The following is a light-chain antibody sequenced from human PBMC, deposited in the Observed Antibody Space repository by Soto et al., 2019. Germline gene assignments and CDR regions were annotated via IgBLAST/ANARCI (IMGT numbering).Light chain of an antibody. CDR1: QSVSSSSY. J-gene: IGKJ2*01. CDR3: HQYGSSPAYT. CDR2: GAS. Sequence: EIVLTQSPGTLSLSPGERATLSCRASQSVSSSSYLAWYQQKPGPAPRLLIYGASSSATGIPDRFSGSGSGTDFPLTISRLEHEDFAVYYCHQYGSSPAYTFGQGNKLEIK. V-gene: IGKV3-20*01.